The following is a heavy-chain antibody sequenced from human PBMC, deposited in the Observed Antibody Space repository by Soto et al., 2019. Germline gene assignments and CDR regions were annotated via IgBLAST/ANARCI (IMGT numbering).Heavy chain of an antibody. Sequence: PSETLSLTCTVSGGSISSYYWSWIRQPPGKGLEWIGYIYYSGTTNYNPSLKSRVTISVDTSKNQLSLKLSSVTAADTALYYCARRYGYSFDYWGQGTLVTVSS. V-gene: IGHV4-59*08. J-gene: IGHJ4*02. CDR2: IYYSGTT. CDR1: GGSISSYY. D-gene: IGHD5-18*01. CDR3: ARRYGYSFDY.